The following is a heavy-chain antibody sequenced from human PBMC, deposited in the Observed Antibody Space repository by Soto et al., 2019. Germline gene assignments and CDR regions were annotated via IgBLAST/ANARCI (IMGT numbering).Heavy chain of an antibody. V-gene: IGHV3-30*04. CDR2: ISYDGSNK. Sequence: GGSLRLSCAASGFTFSSYAMHWVRQAPGKGLEWVAVISYDGSNKYYADSVKDRFTISRDNSKNTLYLQMNSLRAEDTAVYYCARSRRLGELSFDYWGQGTLVTVSS. CDR1: GFTFSSYA. D-gene: IGHD3-16*02. J-gene: IGHJ4*02. CDR3: ARSRRLGELSFDY.